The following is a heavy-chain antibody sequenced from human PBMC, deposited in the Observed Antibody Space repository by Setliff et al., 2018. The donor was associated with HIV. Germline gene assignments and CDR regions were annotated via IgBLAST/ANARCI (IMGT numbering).Heavy chain of an antibody. CDR1: GGSITSGGHY. Sequence: SETLSLTCTVSGGSITSGGHYWSWIRQLPGKGLEWIGHIYYSASTYYNPSLQSRVTVTVDTSKNQFSLKLSSVTAADTAVYYCARQGYYDQEYFQHWGQGTLVTVSS. CDR2: IYYSAST. D-gene: IGHD3-22*01. V-gene: IGHV4-30-4*01. CDR3: ARQGYYDQEYFQH. J-gene: IGHJ1*01.